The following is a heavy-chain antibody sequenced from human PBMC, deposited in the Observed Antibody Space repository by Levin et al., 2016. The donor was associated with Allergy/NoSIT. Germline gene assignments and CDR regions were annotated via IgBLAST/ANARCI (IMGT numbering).Heavy chain of an antibody. CDR1: GFTFSRTS. CDR2: IGDDSRNI. Sequence: GESLKISCSASGFTFSRTSMAWFRQAPGKGLEWISVIGDDSRNIHYADSVTGRFTISRDNSQNTVFLQMDSLRVEDSAVYYCARPSYPGSHYGLDVWGQGTTVTVSS. D-gene: IGHD3-10*01. CDR3: ARPSYPGSHYGLDV. J-gene: IGHJ6*02. V-gene: IGHV3-23*01.